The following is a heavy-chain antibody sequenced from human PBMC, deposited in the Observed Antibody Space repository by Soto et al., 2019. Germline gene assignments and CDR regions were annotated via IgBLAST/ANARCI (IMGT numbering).Heavy chain of an antibody. CDR3: ARDRGYTYGYFDY. J-gene: IGHJ4*02. V-gene: IGHV4-31*11. CDR1: GGSISSGGYY. Sequence: PSETLSLTCAVSGGSISSGGYYWSWIRQHPGKGLEWIGYIYYSGSTYYNPSLKSRVTISVDTSKNQFSLKLSSVTAADTAVYYCARDRGYTYGYFDYWGQGTLVTVSS. D-gene: IGHD5-18*01. CDR2: IYYSGST.